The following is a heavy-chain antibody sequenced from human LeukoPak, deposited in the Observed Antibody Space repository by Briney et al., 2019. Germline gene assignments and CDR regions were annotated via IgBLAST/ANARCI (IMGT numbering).Heavy chain of an antibody. CDR2: IIPIFGTA. CDR1: GGTFSSYA. Sequence: GASVKVSCKASGGTFSSYAISWVRQAPGQGLEWMGRIIPIFGTANYAQKFQGRVTITADESTSTAYMELSSLRSEDTAVYYCAGVRYRITMVRGVSPPFDYWGQGTLVTVSS. J-gene: IGHJ4*02. V-gene: IGHV1-69*13. D-gene: IGHD3-10*01. CDR3: AGVRYRITMVRGVSPPFDY.